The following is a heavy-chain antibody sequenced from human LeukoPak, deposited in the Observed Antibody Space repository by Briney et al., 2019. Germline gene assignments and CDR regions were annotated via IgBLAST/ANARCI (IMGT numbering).Heavy chain of an antibody. CDR2: IYYSGSP. Sequence: SETLSLTCTVSGDSISSSNYYWGWIRQPPGKGLEWIGSIYYSGSPYYNPSLKSRVTISVDTSKNQFSLKLSSVTAADTAVYYCARITFVVEGYGMDVWGQGTTVTVSS. CDR1: GDSISSSNYY. V-gene: IGHV4-39*01. CDR3: ARITFVVEGYGMDV. J-gene: IGHJ6*02. D-gene: IGHD2-21*01.